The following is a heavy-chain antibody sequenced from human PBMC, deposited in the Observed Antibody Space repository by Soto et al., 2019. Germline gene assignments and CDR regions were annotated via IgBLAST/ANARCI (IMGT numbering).Heavy chain of an antibody. CDR1: GGSISSYY. CDR3: ARERSRYDFVDYYYYYYMDV. J-gene: IGHJ6*03. V-gene: IGHV4-59*01. D-gene: IGHD5-12*01. Sequence: PSETLSLTCTVSGGSISSYYWSWIRQPPGKGLEWIGYIYYSGSTNYNPSLKSRVTISVDTSKNQFSLKLSSVTAADTAVYYCARERSRYDFVDYYYYYYMDVWGKGTTVTVSS. CDR2: IYYSGST.